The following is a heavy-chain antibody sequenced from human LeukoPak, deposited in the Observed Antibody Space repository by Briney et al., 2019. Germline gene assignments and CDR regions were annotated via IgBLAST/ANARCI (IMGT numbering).Heavy chain of an antibody. J-gene: IGHJ6*02. D-gene: IGHD6-13*01. Sequence: GGSLRLSFAASGFTFSSYSMNWVRQAPGKGLEWVSYISSSSSTIYYADSVKGRFTISRDNAKNSLYLQMNSLRAEDTAVYYCARDGHSSSWSYYYYYGMDVWGQGTTVTVSS. CDR2: ISSSSSTI. V-gene: IGHV3-48*04. CDR1: GFTFSSYS. CDR3: ARDGHSSSWSYYYYYGMDV.